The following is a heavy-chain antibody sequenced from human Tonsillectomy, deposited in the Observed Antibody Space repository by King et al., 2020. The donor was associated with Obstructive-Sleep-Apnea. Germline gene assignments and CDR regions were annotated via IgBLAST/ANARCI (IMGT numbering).Heavy chain of an antibody. D-gene: IGHD3-3*01. CDR3: ARDSTYDFWSGYYVDY. V-gene: IGHV3-48*04. CDR1: GFTFSSYS. J-gene: IGHJ4*02. CDR2: ISYSSSTI. Sequence: VQLVESGGGLVQPGGSLRLSCAASGFTFSSYSINWVRQAPGKGLEWVSYISYSSSTIYYADSVKGRFTVSSDNAKNSLYLQMNSLRAEDTAVYYCARDSTYDFWSGYYVDYWGQGTLVTVSS.